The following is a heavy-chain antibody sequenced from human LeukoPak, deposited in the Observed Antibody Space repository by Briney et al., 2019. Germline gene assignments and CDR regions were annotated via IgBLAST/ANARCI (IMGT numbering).Heavy chain of an antibody. CDR3: ASGNSGSHYVEYYYGMDV. CDR2: IYSGGRT. D-gene: IGHD1-26*01. CDR1: WFIVSSNY. J-gene: IGHJ6*02. Sequence: PGGSLRLSCAASWFIVSSNYMSWVRQAPGTGLECVSGIYSGGRTYYADSVKGRFTISRDKSNNTLYLQMNSLRAEDTAVYYCASGNSGSHYVEYYYGMDVWGQGTTVTVSS. V-gene: IGHV3-53*01.